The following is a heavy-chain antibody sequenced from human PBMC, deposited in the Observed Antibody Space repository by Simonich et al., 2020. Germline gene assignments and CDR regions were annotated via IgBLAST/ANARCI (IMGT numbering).Heavy chain of an antibody. D-gene: IGHD2-15*01. CDR3: ARASRGTWWYYYFDY. V-gene: IGHV1-18*01. CDR2: ISASNGNT. Sequence: QVQLVQSGAEVKKPGASVKVSCKASGYTFTSYGISWVRQAPGQGLGWMGWISASNGNTTYAQKLQGRVTMTTDTSTSTAYMELRSLRSDDTAVYYCARASRGTWWYYYFDYWGQGTLVTVSS. J-gene: IGHJ4*02. CDR1: GYTFTSYG.